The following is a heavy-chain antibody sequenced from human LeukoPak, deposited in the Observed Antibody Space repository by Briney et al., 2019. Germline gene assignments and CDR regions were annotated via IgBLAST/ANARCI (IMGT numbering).Heavy chain of an antibody. D-gene: IGHD3-16*01. Sequence: PGGSLRLSCAASGFTFSSYAMHWVRQAPGKGLEYVSAISSNGGSTYYANSVKGRFTISRDNSKNTLYLQMGSLRAEDMAVYYCARALGSVLDAFDIWGQGTMVTVSS. J-gene: IGHJ3*02. CDR3: ARALGSVLDAFDI. CDR2: ISSNGGST. V-gene: IGHV3-64*01. CDR1: GFTFSSYA.